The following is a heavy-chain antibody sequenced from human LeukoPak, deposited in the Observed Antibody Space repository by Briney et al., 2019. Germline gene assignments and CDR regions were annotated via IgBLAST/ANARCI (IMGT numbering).Heavy chain of an antibody. V-gene: IGHV3-21*01. D-gene: IGHD3-3*01. CDR2: ITGSSTYI. Sequence: PGGSLRLSCAASGFTFSSYSMDWVRQAPGKGLEWVSSITGSSTYIYYADSVKGRFTISRDNSKNTLYLQMNSLRAEDTAVYYCAKTYYDFWSGYYTGFDYRGQGTLVTVSS. CDR1: GFTFSSYS. CDR3: AKTYYDFWSGYYTGFDY. J-gene: IGHJ4*02.